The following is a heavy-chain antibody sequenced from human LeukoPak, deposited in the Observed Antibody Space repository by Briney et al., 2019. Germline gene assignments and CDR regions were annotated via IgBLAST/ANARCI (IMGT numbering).Heavy chain of an antibody. CDR1: GASSSTSY. D-gene: IGHD2-2*01. CDR2: IHYSGDI. J-gene: IGHJ4*02. V-gene: IGHV4-59*01. Sequence: PSETLSLTCTVSGASSSTSYWYWIRQPPGKGLERIGYIHYSGDINYNPSLKSRVTISAYTSKNQLSLKLSSVTAADTAVYYCASLGYCSSTSCHYPLRELRLFDYWGQGTLVTVSS. CDR3: ASLGYCSSTSCHYPLRELRLFDY.